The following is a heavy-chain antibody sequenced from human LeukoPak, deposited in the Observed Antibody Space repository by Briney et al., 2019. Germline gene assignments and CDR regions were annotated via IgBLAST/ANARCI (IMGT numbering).Heavy chain of an antibody. Sequence: QPGGSLRLSCAASGFTGSNNYMSWVRQAPGKGLEWVSAIHSSGGTYYADSVKGRFTISRDTSKDTLYLQINSLRVEDTAVYYCIVFGDSNHWGQGTLVTVSS. CDR3: IVFGDSNH. CDR2: IHSSGGT. V-gene: IGHV3-53*01. D-gene: IGHD4-17*01. J-gene: IGHJ5*02. CDR1: GFTGSNNY.